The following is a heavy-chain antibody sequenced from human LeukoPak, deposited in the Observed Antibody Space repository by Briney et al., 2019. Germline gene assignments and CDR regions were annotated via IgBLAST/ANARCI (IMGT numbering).Heavy chain of an antibody. CDR1: GYTFTGYY. V-gene: IGHV1-2*06. CDR2: VNPYSGGT. D-gene: IGHD4-11*01. CDR3: ARDATARDYSYFDY. J-gene: IGHJ4*02. Sequence: ASVKVSCKASGYTFTGYYLHWVRQAPGQGLEWMGRVNPYSGGTNYALKFQGRVTMTRDTSISTAYMELSRLRSDDTAFYYCARDATARDYSYFDYWGQGTPVTVSS.